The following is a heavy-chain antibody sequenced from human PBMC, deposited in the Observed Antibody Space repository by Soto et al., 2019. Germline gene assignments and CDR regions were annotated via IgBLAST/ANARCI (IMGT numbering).Heavy chain of an antibody. J-gene: IGHJ4*02. CDR2: ISSNGGST. CDR1: GFTFSSYA. Sequence: GGSLRLSCSASGFTFSSYAMHWVRQAPGKGLEYVSAISSNGGSTYYADSVKGRFTISRDNSKNTLYLQMSSLRAEDTAVYYCVKEYSSSWYPRPFDYWGQGTLVTVSS. V-gene: IGHV3-64D*08. CDR3: VKEYSSSWYPRPFDY. D-gene: IGHD6-13*01.